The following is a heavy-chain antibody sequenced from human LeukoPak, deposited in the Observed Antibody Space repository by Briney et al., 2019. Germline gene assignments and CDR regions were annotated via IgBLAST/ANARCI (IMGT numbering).Heavy chain of an antibody. V-gene: IGHV4-34*01. D-gene: IGHD6-19*01. CDR3: ARRFSGWYRRGAFDI. Sequence: SETLSLTCAVYGGSFSGYYWNWIRQPPGKGLEWIGEISHSGSTNYNPSLKSRVTISVDTSKNQFSLKLSSVTAADTAVYYCARRFSGWYRRGAFDIWGQGTMVTVSS. CDR2: ISHSGST. CDR1: GGSFSGYY. J-gene: IGHJ3*02.